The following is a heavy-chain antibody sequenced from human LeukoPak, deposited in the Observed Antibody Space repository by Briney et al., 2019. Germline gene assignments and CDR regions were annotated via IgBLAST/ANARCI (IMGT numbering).Heavy chain of an antibody. CDR3: ARGQPTPPFDY. J-gene: IGHJ4*02. CDR2: ISPYNGNT. V-gene: IGHV1-18*01. D-gene: IGHD6-13*01. CDR1: GYTFTNYG. Sequence: ASVKVSCKASGYTFTNYGINWVRQAPGQGLEWMGWISPYNGNTNYAQKLQGRVTMTTDTSTSTAYMELRSLRSDDTAVYYCARGQPTPPFDYRGQGTLVTVSS.